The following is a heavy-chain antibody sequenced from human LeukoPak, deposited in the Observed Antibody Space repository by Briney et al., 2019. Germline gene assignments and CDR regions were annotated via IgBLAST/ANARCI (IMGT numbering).Heavy chain of an antibody. D-gene: IGHD1-1*01. CDR3: AKDFNDFSGFDY. V-gene: IGHV3-9*01. CDR2: LRWNSDNI. Sequence: PGRSLRLSCAASGFTFDDYAMHWVRQAPGKGLEWVAGLRWNSDNIVYVDSVKGRFSISRDNAKNSLYLQMNSLKPEDTGLYLCAKDFNDFSGFDYWGQGTLVTVSS. CDR1: GFTFDDYA. J-gene: IGHJ4*02.